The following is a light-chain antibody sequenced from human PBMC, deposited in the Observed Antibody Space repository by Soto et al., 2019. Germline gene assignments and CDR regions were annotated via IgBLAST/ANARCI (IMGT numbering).Light chain of an antibody. V-gene: IGLV2-8*01. CDR2: EVS. Sequence: QSVLAHPPSASWSPGQSVTISCTGTSSDVGGYNYVSWYQQHPGKAPKLMIYEVSKRPSGVPDRFSGSKSGNTASLTVSGLQAEDEADYYCSSYAGSKGVFGTGTKVTVL. J-gene: IGLJ1*01. CDR1: SSDVGGYNY. CDR3: SSYAGSKGV.